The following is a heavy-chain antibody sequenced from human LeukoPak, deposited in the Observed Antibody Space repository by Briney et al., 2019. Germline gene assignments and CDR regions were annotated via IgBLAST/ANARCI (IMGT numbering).Heavy chain of an antibody. D-gene: IGHD6-19*01. V-gene: IGHV4-34*01. Sequence: KPSETLSLTCAVYGGSFSGYYWSWIRQPPGKGLEWIGEINHSGSTNYNPSLKSRVTISVDTSKNQFSLKLSSVTAADTAVYYCALGLYGWVDYWGQGTLVTVSS. CDR1: GGSFSGYY. CDR3: ALGLYGWVDY. CDR2: INHSGST. J-gene: IGHJ4*02.